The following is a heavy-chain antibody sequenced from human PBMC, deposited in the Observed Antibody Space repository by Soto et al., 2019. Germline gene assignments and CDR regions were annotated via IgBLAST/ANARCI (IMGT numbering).Heavy chain of an antibody. Sequence: PSETLSLTCTVSGGSISSSSYYWGWIRQPPGKGLEWIGSIYYSGSTYYNPSLKSRVTISVDTSKNQFSLKLSSVTAADTAVYYCARHSGYCTNGVCYSPSWFDPWGQGTLVTVSS. D-gene: IGHD2-8*01. CDR3: ARHSGYCTNGVCYSPSWFDP. J-gene: IGHJ5*02. CDR2: IYYSGST. V-gene: IGHV4-39*01. CDR1: GGSISSSSYY.